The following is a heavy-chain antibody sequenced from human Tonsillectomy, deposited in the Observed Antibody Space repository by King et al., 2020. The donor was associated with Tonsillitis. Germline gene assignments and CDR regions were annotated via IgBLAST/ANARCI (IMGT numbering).Heavy chain of an antibody. CDR1: GFTFSSYG. V-gene: IGHV3-30*18. CDR3: AKGPAGDY. D-gene: IGHD2-2*01. Sequence: VQLVESGGGVVQPGRSLRLSCAASGFTFSSYGMHWVRQAPGQGLEWVAVISYDESNKYYADSVKGRFTISRDSSKNTLYLQMNSLRAEDTAVYYCAKGPAGDYWGQGTLDTVSS. J-gene: IGHJ4*02. CDR2: ISYDESNK.